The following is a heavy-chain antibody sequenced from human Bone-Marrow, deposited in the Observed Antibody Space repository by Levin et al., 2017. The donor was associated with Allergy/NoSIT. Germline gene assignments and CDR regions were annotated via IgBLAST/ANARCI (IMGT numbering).Heavy chain of an antibody. J-gene: IGHJ3*02. Sequence: GESLKISCAGSGFTFNIYGIHWVRQAPGKGLEWVAGISNDGSYEYYADSVQGRFTISRDNSKNILYLQMNSLRPEDTATIYGARDFGSKGDGALYIWGEGTMVTVSS. CDR2: ISNDGSYE. CDR1: GFTFNIYG. V-gene: IGHV3-30*03. CDR3: ARDFGSKGDGALYI. D-gene: IGHD3-10*01.